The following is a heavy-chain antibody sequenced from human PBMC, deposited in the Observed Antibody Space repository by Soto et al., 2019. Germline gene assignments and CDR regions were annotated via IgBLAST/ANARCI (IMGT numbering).Heavy chain of an antibody. CDR3: AANNQRGYYGMDV. J-gene: IGHJ6*02. D-gene: IGHD1-20*01. CDR2: INPSSGNT. CDR1: GYTFNSYY. V-gene: IGHV1-46*02. Sequence: ASVKVSCKASGYTFNSYYMHWVRQAPGQGLEWMGVINPSSGNTDYAQKFQGRVTVTSNTSTSTVYMELSSLRSEDTAVYYCAANNQRGYYGMDVWGQGTTVTVSS.